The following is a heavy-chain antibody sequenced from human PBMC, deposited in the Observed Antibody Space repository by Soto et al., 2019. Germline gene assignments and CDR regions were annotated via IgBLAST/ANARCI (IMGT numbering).Heavy chain of an antibody. Sequence: QVQLQESGPGLVKPSETLSLTCTVSGGSVSSGSYYWSWIRQSPGKGLEWIAYSSYSGSTSYNPSLKSRATISVDTSKNQXXXXXXXXXXXXXXXXXXXXXXXXLEMYNWFDPWGQGTLVSVSS. J-gene: IGHJ5*02. CDR2: SSYSGST. V-gene: IGHV4-61*01. CDR1: GGSVSSGSYY. CDR3: XXXXXXLEMYNWFDP.